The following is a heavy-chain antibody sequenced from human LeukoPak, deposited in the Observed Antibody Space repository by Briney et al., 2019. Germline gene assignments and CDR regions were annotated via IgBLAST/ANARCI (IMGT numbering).Heavy chain of an antibody. Sequence: SETLSLTCTVSGYSISSGYYWGWIRQPPGKGLEWIGSIYHSGSTYYNPSLKSRVTISVDTSKNQFSLKLSSVTAADTAVYYCARLTHYYDSSGLIRGSGFDIWGQGTMVTVSS. CDR1: GYSISSGYY. CDR3: ARLTHYYDSSGLIRGSGFDI. D-gene: IGHD3-22*01. CDR2: IYHSGST. V-gene: IGHV4-38-2*02. J-gene: IGHJ3*02.